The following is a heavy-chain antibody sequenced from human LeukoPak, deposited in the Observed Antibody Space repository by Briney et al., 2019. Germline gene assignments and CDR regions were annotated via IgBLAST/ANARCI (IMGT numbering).Heavy chain of an antibody. CDR3: AILAGATYYDFWSGFGYFDY. CDR1: GYTFTSYG. Sequence: ASVKVSCKASGYTFTSYGISWVRQAPGQGLEWMGWISAYNGNTNYAQKLQGRVTMTTDTSTSTAYMELRSLRSDDTAVYYCAILAGATYYDFWSGFGYFDYWGQGTLVTVSS. D-gene: IGHD3-3*01. CDR2: ISAYNGNT. J-gene: IGHJ4*02. V-gene: IGHV1-18*01.